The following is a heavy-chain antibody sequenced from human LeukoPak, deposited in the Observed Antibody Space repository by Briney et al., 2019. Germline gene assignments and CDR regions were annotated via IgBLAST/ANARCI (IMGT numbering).Heavy chain of an antibody. V-gene: IGHV4-34*01. CDR3: ARGPTTGY. CDR2: INHSGST. J-gene: IGHJ4*02. D-gene: IGHD3-9*01. CDR1: GGSFSGYY. Sequence: SETLSLTCAAYGGSFSGYYWSWIRQPPGKGLEWIGEINHSGSTNYNPSLKSRVTISVDTSKNQFSLKLSSVTAADTAVYYCARGPTTGYWGQGTLVTVSS.